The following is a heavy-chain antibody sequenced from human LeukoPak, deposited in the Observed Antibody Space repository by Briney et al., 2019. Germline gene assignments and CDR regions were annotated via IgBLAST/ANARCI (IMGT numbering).Heavy chain of an antibody. Sequence: GGSLRLSCAASGFTFSNYEMHWVRQAPGKGLEWVSYISSSGSDIYYADSVKGRFTISRDNAKNSLYLHMNSLRAEDTAVYYCARDYGGSSPFDCWGQGTLVTVSS. CDR3: ARDYGGSSPFDC. CDR2: ISSSGSDI. CDR1: GFTFSNYE. D-gene: IGHD4-23*01. V-gene: IGHV3-48*03. J-gene: IGHJ4*02.